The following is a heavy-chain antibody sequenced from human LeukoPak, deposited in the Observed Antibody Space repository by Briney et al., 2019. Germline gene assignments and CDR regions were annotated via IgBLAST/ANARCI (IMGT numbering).Heavy chain of an antibody. J-gene: IGHJ3*02. CDR1: GFTVSSNY. CDR2: IYSGGST. CDR3: ARERTPKSVDAFDI. Sequence: PGGSLRLSCAASGFTVSSNYMSWVRQAPGKGLEWVSVIYSGGSTYYADSVKGRFTISRDNSKNTLYLQMNSLRAEDTAVYYCARERTPKSVDAFDIWGQGTMVTVSS. V-gene: IGHV3-53*01.